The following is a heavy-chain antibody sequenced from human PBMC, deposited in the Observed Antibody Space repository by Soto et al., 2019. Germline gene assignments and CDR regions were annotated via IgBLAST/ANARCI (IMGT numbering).Heavy chain of an antibody. V-gene: IGHV1-69*01. CDR3: ARSFTKSRRGGVAFDY. Sequence: QVQLVQPGAEVKKPGSSVKVSCTTSGGTISSFGMNWVRQAPGQGLEWMGGIVPIDGSTKYAEKFQGRVTITADASTSTVYMDLSSLRSEDTAVYYCARSFTKSRRGGVAFDYWGQGTLLTVSP. CDR1: GGTISSFG. D-gene: IGHD3-3*01. J-gene: IGHJ4*02. CDR2: IVPIDGST.